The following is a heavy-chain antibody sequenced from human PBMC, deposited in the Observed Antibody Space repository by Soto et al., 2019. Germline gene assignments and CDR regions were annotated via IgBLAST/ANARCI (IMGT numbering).Heavy chain of an antibody. CDR1: RFTFSSYR. J-gene: IGHJ4*02. CDR2: IKEDGSEK. Sequence: DVQLVQSGGGLVQPGGSLRLSCAASRFTFSSYRMSWVRQAPGNGLEWVANIKEDGSEKNYVDSVKGRFTISRDNAKESFYLLMTSLRVDDTAVNYCARRGSERFGEVSTDFWGQGSLATVS. D-gene: IGHD3-16*01. V-gene: IGHV3-7*01. CDR3: ARRGSERFGEVSTDF.